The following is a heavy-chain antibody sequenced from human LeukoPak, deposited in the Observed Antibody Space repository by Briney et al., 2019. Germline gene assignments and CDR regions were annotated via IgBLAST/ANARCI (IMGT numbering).Heavy chain of an antibody. CDR1: GFTFSSHG. J-gene: IGHJ4*02. CDR2: IWYDGTNK. V-gene: IGHV3-33*06. CDR3: AKESPHFDY. Sequence: PGGSLRLSCAASGFTFSSHGMHWVRQAPGKGLEWVAVIWYDGTNKYYADSVKGRFTISRDNSKNTLYLQMNSLRAEDTAIYYCAKESPHFDYWGQGTLVTVSS.